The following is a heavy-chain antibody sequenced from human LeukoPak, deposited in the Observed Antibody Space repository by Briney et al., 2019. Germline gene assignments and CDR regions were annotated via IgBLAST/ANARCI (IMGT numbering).Heavy chain of an antibody. J-gene: IGHJ5*02. CDR2: IYYSGST. CDR3: ARTASDSGSYQA. CDR1: GGSISSSSYY. V-gene: IGHV4-39*01. D-gene: IGHD1-26*01. Sequence: SETLSLTCTVSGGSISSSSYYWGWIRQPPGKGLEWIGSIYYSGSTYYNPSLKSRVTISVDTSKNQFSLKLSSVTAADTAVNYCARTASDSGSYQAWGQGTLVTVSS.